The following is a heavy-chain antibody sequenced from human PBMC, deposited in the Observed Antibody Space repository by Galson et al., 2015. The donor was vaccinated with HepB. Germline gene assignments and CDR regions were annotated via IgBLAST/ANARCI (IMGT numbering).Heavy chain of an antibody. D-gene: IGHD3-22*01. CDR1: GFTFSKSD. J-gene: IGHJ5*02. CDR3: TKDSGSSGPAGDH. V-gene: IGHV3-48*03. Sequence: SLRLSCAASGFTFSKSDMNWVRQAPGRGLEWIAYISYSGWTIHYADSVKGRFTISRDNARASLFLHMNSLGVEDTAVYYCTKDSGSSGPAGDHWGQGTLVTVSS. CDR2: ISYSGWTI.